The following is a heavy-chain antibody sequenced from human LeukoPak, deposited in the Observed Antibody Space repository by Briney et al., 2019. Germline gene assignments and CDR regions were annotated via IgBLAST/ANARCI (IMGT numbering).Heavy chain of an antibody. CDR2: VYDSGST. Sequence: PSETLSLTCTVSGGSISRGLYFWSWIRQHPGKGLEWIGYVYDSGSTYFNPSLKSRVSMSLDTSQNQFSLKLSSVTAADTAVYYCARLTRYYYYMDVWGKGTTVTVSS. CDR3: ARLTRYYYYMDV. V-gene: IGHV4-31*03. CDR1: GGSISRGLYF. D-gene: IGHD3-9*01. J-gene: IGHJ6*03.